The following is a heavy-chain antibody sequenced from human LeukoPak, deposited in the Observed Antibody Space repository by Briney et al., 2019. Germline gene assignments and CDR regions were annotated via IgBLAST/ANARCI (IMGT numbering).Heavy chain of an antibody. CDR3: ARSYYYGSGSYFNY. V-gene: IGHV3-23*01. D-gene: IGHD3-10*01. CDR1: GFTFSSSA. Sequence: PGGSLRLSCAASGFTFSSSAMSWVRQAPGKGLEWVSAISNNGGYTYYADSVQGRFTISRDNSKSTLCLQMNSLRAEDTAVYYCARSYYYGSGSYFNYWGQGTLVTVSS. J-gene: IGHJ4*02. CDR2: ISNNGGYT.